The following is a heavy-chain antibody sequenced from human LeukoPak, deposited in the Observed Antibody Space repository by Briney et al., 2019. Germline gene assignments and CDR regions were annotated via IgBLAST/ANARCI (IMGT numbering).Heavy chain of an antibody. CDR3: ARGATVQGVIMHYYYYMEV. V-gene: IGHV3-7*03. Sequence: GGSLRLSCAVSGFTFSSYWMNWVRQAPGKGLEWVANIKQDGSEKNYVDSVKGRFTISRDNSKNTVFLQMNSLRAEDTAVYYCARGATVQGVIMHYYYYMEVWGKGTTVTVSS. CDR2: IKQDGSEK. D-gene: IGHD3-10*01. CDR1: GFTFSSYW. J-gene: IGHJ6*03.